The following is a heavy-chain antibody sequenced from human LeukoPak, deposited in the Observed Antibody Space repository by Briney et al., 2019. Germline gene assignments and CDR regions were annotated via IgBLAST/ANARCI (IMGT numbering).Heavy chain of an antibody. V-gene: IGHV1-69*13. CDR1: GGTFSSYA. CDR2: IISILGTA. D-gene: IGHD1-26*01. J-gene: IGHJ3*02. CDR3: ARDGRSAFDI. Sequence: SVKVSCKASGGTFSSYAISWVRQAPGQGLEWMGGIISILGTANYAQKFQGRVTTTADESTSTAYMELSSLRSEDTAVYYCARDGRSAFDIWGQGTMVTVPS.